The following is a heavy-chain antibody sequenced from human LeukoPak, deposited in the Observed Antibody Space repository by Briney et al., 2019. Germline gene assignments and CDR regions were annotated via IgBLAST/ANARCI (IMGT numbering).Heavy chain of an antibody. D-gene: IGHD6-13*01. J-gene: IGHJ5*02. CDR1: GYTFTSYY. V-gene: IGHV1-46*01. Sequence: GASVKVSCKASGYTFTSYYMHWVRQAPGQGLEWMGKINPSGDTTSYAQKFQGRVTMTTDTSTSTVYMELRSLRSEDTAVYYCASTGQQLVGGDWFDPWGQGTLVTVSS. CDR2: INPSGDTT. CDR3: ASTGQQLVGGDWFDP.